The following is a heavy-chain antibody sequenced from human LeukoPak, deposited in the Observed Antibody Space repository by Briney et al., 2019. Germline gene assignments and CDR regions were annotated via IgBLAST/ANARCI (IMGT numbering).Heavy chain of an antibody. CDR2: INHSGST. CDR3: ARGVYYDILTGPHYYDY. D-gene: IGHD3-9*01. CDR1: GGSFSGYY. Sequence: SETLSLTCAVYGGSFSGYYWSWIRQPPGKGLEWIGEINHSGSTNYNPSLKSRVTISVDTSKNQFSLKLSSVTAADTAVYYCARGVYYDILTGPHYYDYWGQGTLVTVSS. V-gene: IGHV4-34*01. J-gene: IGHJ4*02.